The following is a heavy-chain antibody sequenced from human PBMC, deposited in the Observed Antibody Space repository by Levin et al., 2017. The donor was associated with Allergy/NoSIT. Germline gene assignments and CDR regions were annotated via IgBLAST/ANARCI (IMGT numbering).Heavy chain of an antibody. Sequence: PGGSLRLSCAVYGGTFRGHYWTWVRQPPGKGLEWIGAITHSGDNNYNPSLKGRVTISVDTSKNQFSLKVNSVTAADTAVYYCARGSGAYQRFDSWAQGTLVTVSS. CDR3: ARGSGAYQRFDS. J-gene: IGHJ4*02. CDR1: GGTFRGHY. V-gene: IGHV4-34*01. CDR2: ITHSGDN. D-gene: IGHD2-2*01.